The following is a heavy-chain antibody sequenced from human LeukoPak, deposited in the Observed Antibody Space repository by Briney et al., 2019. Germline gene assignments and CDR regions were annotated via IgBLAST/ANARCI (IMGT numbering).Heavy chain of an antibody. Sequence: SVKVSCKACGGTFSSYAISWVRQAPGHGLEWMGGIIPIFGTANYAQKFQGRVTITTDESTSTAYMELSSLRSEDTAVYYCAASGSYYGLYFDYWGQGTLVTVSS. CDR3: AASGSYYGLYFDY. CDR1: GGTFSSYA. J-gene: IGHJ4*02. V-gene: IGHV1-69*05. D-gene: IGHD1-26*01. CDR2: IIPIFGTA.